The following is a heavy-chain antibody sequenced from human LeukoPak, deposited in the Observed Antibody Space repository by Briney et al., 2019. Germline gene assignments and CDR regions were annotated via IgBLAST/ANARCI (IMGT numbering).Heavy chain of an antibody. CDR3: ARVVTMVRGKLKDFDY. D-gene: IGHD3-10*01. V-gene: IGHV1-18*01. J-gene: IGHJ4*02. CDR1: GYTFTSYG. Sequence: ASVTVSCKASGYTFTSYGISWVRQAPGQGLEWMGWISAYNGNTKYAQKLQGRVTMTTDTSTSTAYMELRSLRSDDTAVYYCARVVTMVRGKLKDFDYWGQGTLVTVSS. CDR2: ISAYNGNT.